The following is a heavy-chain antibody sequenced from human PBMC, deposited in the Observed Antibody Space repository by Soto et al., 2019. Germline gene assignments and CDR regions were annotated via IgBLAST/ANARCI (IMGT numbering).Heavy chain of an antibody. CDR3: ARWLRYHVSGVTVTRDAFDI. CDR1: GGSISSYY. D-gene: IGHD4-17*01. Sequence: KSSETLSLTCTVSGGSISSYYWSWIRQPPGKGLEWIGYIYYSGSTNYNPSLKSRVTISVDTSKNQFSLKLSSVTAADTAVYYCARWLRYHVSGVTVTRDAFDIWGQGTMVTVSS. J-gene: IGHJ3*02. V-gene: IGHV4-59*01. CDR2: IYYSGST.